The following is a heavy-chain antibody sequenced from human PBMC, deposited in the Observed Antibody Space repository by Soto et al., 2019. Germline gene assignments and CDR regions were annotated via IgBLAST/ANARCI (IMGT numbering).Heavy chain of an antibody. Sequence: QVQLVESGGGVVQPGRSLRLSCAASGFTFSSYGMHWVRQAPGKGLEWVAVIWYDGSNKYYADSVKGRFTISRDNSKNTLYLQMNSMRAEDTAVYYCARGRGSGMVATNYYYYYMDVWGKGTTVTVSS. V-gene: IGHV3-33*01. CDR1: GFTFSSYG. J-gene: IGHJ6*03. CDR2: IWYDGSNK. D-gene: IGHD5-12*01. CDR3: ARGRGSGMVATNYYYYYMDV.